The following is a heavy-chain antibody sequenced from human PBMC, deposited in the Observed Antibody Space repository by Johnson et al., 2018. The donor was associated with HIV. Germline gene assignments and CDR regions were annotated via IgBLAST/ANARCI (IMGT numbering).Heavy chain of an antibody. J-gene: IGHJ3*02. V-gene: IGHV3-23*04. CDR2: ISGSGGST. CDR3: AKDRPPSDIIVGASAHDAFDI. CDR1: GFTFSSYA. D-gene: IGHD1-26*01. Sequence: VQLVESGGGAVQPGRSLRLSCAASGFTFSSYAMSWVRQAPGKGLEWVSAISGSGGSTYYADSVKGRFTISRDNSKNTLYLQMNSLRAEDTAVYYCAKDRPPSDIIVGASAHDAFDIWGQGTMVTVSS.